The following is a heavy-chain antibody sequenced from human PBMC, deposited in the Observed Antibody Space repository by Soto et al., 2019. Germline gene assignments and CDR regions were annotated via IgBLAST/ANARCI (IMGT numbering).Heavy chain of an antibody. CDR1: GFTFISFA. CDR3: AGPGYSSQDY. Sequence: GWSLRLSCAASGFTFISFALSWVRQAPGKGLEWVSAISGSGDGTDYAASVKGRFTISRDNSKNTLYLQMNSLRAEDTAVYYCAGPGYSSQDYWGQGALVTVS. V-gene: IGHV3-23*01. CDR2: ISGSGDGT. J-gene: IGHJ4*02. D-gene: IGHD5-18*01.